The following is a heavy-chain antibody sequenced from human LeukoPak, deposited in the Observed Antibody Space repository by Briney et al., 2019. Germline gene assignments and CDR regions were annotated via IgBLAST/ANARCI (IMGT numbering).Heavy chain of an antibody. J-gene: IGHJ6*03. D-gene: IGHD6-6*01. CDR1: GGTFSSYA. V-gene: IGHV1-69*13. Sequence: GASVKVPCKASGGTFSSYAISWVRQAPGQGLEWMGGIIPIFGTANYAQKFQGRVTITADESTSTAYMELSSLRSEDTAVYYCARFEYSSSSWGYYYYMDVWGKGTTVTVSS. CDR2: IIPIFGTA. CDR3: ARFEYSSSSWGYYYYMDV.